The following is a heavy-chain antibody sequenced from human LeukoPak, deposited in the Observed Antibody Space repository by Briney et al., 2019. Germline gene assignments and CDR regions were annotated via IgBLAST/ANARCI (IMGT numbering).Heavy chain of an antibody. D-gene: IGHD6-13*01. V-gene: IGHV3-33*01. CDR3: ARDEGQQLAYGMDV. CDR1: GFTFSSYG. Sequence: PGGSLRLSCAASGFTFSSYGMHWVRQAPGKGLEWVAVIWYDGSNKYYADSVKGRFTISRDNAKNSLYLQMNSLRAEDTAVYYCARDEGQQLAYGMDVWGQGTTVTVSS. CDR2: IWYDGSNK. J-gene: IGHJ6*02.